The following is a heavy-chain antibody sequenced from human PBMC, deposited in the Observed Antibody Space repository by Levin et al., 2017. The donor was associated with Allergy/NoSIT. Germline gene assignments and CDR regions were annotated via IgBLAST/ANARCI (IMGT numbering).Heavy chain of an antibody. J-gene: IGHJ6*02. CDR1: GYSFISYW. D-gene: IGHD2-15*01. V-gene: IGHV5-51*01. Sequence: GGSLRLSCQGSGYSFISYWIAWVRQMPGKGLEWMGSVYPADSDATYNPSFLGQVSLSVDKSLKTAYLQWSRLKPSDTAMYYCARIDSHSGYGMNVWGQGTTVTVSS. CDR2: VYPADSDA. CDR3: ARIDSHSGYGMNV.